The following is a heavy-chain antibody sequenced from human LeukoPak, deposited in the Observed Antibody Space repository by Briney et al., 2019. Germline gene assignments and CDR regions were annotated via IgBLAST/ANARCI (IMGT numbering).Heavy chain of an antibody. V-gene: IGHV1-2*02. D-gene: IGHD6-13*01. J-gene: IGHJ4*02. Sequence: ASVKVSCEASGYRFSDYYMHWVRQAPGQGLEWLGWINPKSGAADYAQQFRGRVTMTRDTSINTDYMEMKRVTSDDTAVYYCARGAEAETSPLDFWGQGTLVIVS. CDR3: ARGAEAETSPLDF. CDR2: INPKSGAA. CDR1: GYRFSDYY.